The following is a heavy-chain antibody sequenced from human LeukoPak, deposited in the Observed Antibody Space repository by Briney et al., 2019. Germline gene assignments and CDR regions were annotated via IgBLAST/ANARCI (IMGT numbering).Heavy chain of an antibody. CDR2: INTDGSST. Sequence: PGGSLRLSSAASGFTFSSSAMSWVRQAPGKGLVWVSRINTDGSSTSYTDSVKGRFTISRDNAKYTLFLQMNSLRSEDTAVYYCTRGAPYSSSWPWGQGTLVTVSS. J-gene: IGHJ5*02. CDR1: GFTFSSSA. D-gene: IGHD6-13*01. CDR3: TRGAPYSSSWP. V-gene: IGHV3-74*01.